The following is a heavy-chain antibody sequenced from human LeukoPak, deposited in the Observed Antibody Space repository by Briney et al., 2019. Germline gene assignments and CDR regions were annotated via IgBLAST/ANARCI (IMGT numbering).Heavy chain of an antibody. J-gene: IGHJ5*02. V-gene: IGHV4-34*01. CDR3: ARDLYSSGPGWFDP. D-gene: IGHD6-19*01. CDR1: GGSFSGYY. CDR2: INHNGST. Sequence: PSETLSLTCAVSGGSFSGYYWSWIRQPPGKGLEWIGEINHNGSTNYNPSLNSRVTISVDTSKYQFSLKLSSVTAAGTAVYYCARDLYSSGPGWFDPWGQGTLVTVSS.